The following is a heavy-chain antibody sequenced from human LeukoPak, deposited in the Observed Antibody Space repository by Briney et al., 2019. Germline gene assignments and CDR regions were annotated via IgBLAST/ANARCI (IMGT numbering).Heavy chain of an antibody. CDR1: GFAVSSNY. CDR2: IYSGGST. V-gene: IGHV3-53*01. J-gene: IGHJ4*02. CDR3: ANGILTGYYTPLGY. D-gene: IGHD3-9*01. Sequence: GGSLRLSCAASGFAVSSNYMSWVRQAPGKGLEWVSVIYSGGSTYYADSVKGRFTISRDNSKNTLYLQMNSLRAEDTAVYYCANGILTGYYTPLGYWGQGTLVTVSS.